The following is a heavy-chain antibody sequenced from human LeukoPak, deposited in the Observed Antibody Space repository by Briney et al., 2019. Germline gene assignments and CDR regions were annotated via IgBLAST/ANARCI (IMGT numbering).Heavy chain of an antibody. J-gene: IGHJ5*02. D-gene: IGHD4-17*01. CDR1: GGSISSSSYY. V-gene: IGHV4-39*07. CDR3: ARERNGDYDP. Sequence: SETLSLTCTVSGGSISSSSYYWGWIRQPPGKGLEWIGSIYHSGSTYYNPSLKSRVTTSVDTSKNQFSLKLSSVTAADTAVYYCARERNGDYDPWGQGTLVTVSS. CDR2: IYHSGST.